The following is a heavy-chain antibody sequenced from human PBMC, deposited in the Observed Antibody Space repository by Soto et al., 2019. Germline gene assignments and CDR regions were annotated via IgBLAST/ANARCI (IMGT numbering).Heavy chain of an antibody. CDR3: TRANWYSEN. J-gene: IGHJ4*02. V-gene: IGHV4-59*11. CDR2: IYYNGNT. D-gene: IGHD7-27*01. Sequence: QVQLQESGPGLVKPSETLSLTCSVSGGSISNHYWSWIRQPPGKGLEWIGYIYYNGNTNYNPSLKSRVTMSVDTSRNQITLTLTTVTAADTAVYFCTRANWYSENWGQGTLVTVSS. CDR1: GGSISNHY.